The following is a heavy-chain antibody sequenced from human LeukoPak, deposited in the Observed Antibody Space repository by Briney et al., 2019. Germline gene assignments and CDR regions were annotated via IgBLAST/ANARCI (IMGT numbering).Heavy chain of an antibody. CDR3: ARGSSYSSRLTRFDY. J-gene: IGHJ4*02. D-gene: IGHD6-13*01. Sequence: ESSETLSLTCTVSGGSISSGGYYWSWIRQPPGKGLEWIGEINHSGSTNYNPSLKSRVTISVDTSKNQFSLKLSSVTAADTAVYYCARGSSYSSRLTRFDYWGQGTLVTVSS. CDR1: GGSISSGGYY. V-gene: IGHV4-39*07. CDR2: INHSGST.